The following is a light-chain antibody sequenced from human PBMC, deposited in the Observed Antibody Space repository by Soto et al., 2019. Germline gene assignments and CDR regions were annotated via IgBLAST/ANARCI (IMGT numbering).Light chain of an antibody. CDR3: QQYNNWHPIT. CDR2: GAS. Sequence: ILLAQSPGTLSLSPGERATLSCRASHTISSSYLAWYQQKPGQAPRLLIYGASSRATGIPDRFSGSGSGTHFTLTISSLQYEDFAVYYCQQYNNWHPITFGQGTRLEIK. J-gene: IGKJ5*01. CDR1: HTISSSY. V-gene: IGKV3-20*01.